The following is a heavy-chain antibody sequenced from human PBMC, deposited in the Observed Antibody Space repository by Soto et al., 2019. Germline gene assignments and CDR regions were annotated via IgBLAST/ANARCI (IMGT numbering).Heavy chain of an antibody. V-gene: IGHV4-61*01. D-gene: IGHD1-26*01. CDR3: ARIVGANPWG. CDR1: GGSVSSGSYY. Sequence: QVQLQESGPGLVKPSETLSLTCTVSGGSVSSGSYYWSWIRQPPGKGLEWIGYIYSSGSTNYNPSLKSRVTIAVDTSKNQFSLKLSSVTAADTAVYYCARIVGANPWGWGQGTLVTVSS. CDR2: IYSSGST. J-gene: IGHJ4*02.